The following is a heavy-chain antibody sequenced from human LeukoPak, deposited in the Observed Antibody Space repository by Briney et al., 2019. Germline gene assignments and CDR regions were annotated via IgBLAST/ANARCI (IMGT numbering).Heavy chain of an antibody. J-gene: IGHJ3*02. CDR3: ATRYCSSTSCYRGAFDI. Sequence: GGSLRLSRAASGFTFSNYNMNWVRQAPGKGVEWVSYISSASSTIYYADSVKGRFTISRDNAKNSLYLQMNSLRAEDTAVYYCATRYCSSTSCYRGAFDIWGQGTMVTVSS. V-gene: IGHV3-48*01. CDR2: ISSASSTI. D-gene: IGHD2-2*01. CDR1: GFTFSNYN.